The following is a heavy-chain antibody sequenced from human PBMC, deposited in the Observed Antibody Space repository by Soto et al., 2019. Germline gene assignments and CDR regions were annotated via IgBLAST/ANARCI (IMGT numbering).Heavy chain of an antibody. CDR3: ASRETETQRSQLWLPDY. D-gene: IGHD5-18*01. CDR1: GGTFSSYA. Sequence: AASVKVSCKASGGTFSSYAISWVRQAPGQGLEWMGGTIPIFGTANYAQKFQGRVTITADESTSTAYMELSSLRSEDTAVYYCASRETETQRSQLWLPDYWDQGTLVTVSS. J-gene: IGHJ4*02. V-gene: IGHV1-69*13. CDR2: TIPIFGTA.